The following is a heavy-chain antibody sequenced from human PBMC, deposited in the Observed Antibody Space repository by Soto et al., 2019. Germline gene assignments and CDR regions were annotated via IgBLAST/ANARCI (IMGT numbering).Heavy chain of an antibody. J-gene: IGHJ5*02. D-gene: IGHD3-22*01. CDR2: IIPKSGDT. CDR3: ARGEFDTSDFYVAGWFDP. V-gene: IGHV1-2*02. CDR1: GYTFTGYY. Sequence: QVQLVQSGAEVKKPGASVNVSCKASGYTFTGYYMHWLRQAPGQGLEWMGWIIPKSGDTKYSQKFRGRVTMTGETSIRTVYMEVTRLRSDDTAVYYCARGEFDTSDFYVAGWFDPWGKGTLVTVSS.